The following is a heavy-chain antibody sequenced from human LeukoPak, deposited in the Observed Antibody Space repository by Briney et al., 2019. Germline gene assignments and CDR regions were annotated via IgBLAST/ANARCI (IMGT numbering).Heavy chain of an antibody. CDR2: IYYSGST. Sequence: SETLSLTCTVSGGSISSYYWSWIRQPPGKGLEWIGYIYYSGSTNYNPSLKSRVTISVDTSKNQFSLKLSSVTAVDTAVYYCARDKFGYSYGYLDYWGQGTLVTVSS. CDR1: GGSISSYY. V-gene: IGHV4-59*01. CDR3: ARDKFGYSYGYLDY. D-gene: IGHD5-18*01. J-gene: IGHJ4*02.